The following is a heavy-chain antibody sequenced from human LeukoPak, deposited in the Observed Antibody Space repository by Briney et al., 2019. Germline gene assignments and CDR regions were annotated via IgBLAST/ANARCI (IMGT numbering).Heavy chain of an antibody. CDR1: GYSFTSYW. CDR2: IYPGDSDT. Sequence: GESLKISCKGSGYSFTSYWIGWVRQMPGKGLEWMGIIYPGDSDTRYSPSFQGQVTISADKSISTAYLQWSSLEASDTAMYYCARLPRTPGRDRYDLMDYWGQGTLVTVSS. J-gene: IGHJ4*02. CDR3: ARLPRTPGRDRYDLMDY. D-gene: IGHD5-24*01. V-gene: IGHV5-51*01.